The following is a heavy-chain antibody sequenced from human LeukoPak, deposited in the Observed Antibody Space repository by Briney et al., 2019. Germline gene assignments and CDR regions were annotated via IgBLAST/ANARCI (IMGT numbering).Heavy chain of an antibody. J-gene: IGHJ4*02. CDR3: ATVPSGVPTLSGYFDY. CDR2: ISGTGVST. Sequence: PGGSLRLSCAASGFTFSTYVLSWVRQAPGKGLEWVSAISGTGVSTYYADSVKGRFTISRDNSKSTVHLQMDSLSAEDTAVYYCATVPSGVPTLSGYFDYWGQGTLVTASS. CDR1: GFTFSTYV. D-gene: IGHD1-26*01. V-gene: IGHV3-23*01.